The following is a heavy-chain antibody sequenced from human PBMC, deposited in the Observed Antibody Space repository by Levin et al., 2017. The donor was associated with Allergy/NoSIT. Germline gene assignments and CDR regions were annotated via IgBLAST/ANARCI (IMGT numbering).Heavy chain of an antibody. V-gene: IGHV3-66*01. CDR3: ATRRGYSYGYAY. CDR1: GFTVSSNY. J-gene: IGHJ4*02. Sequence: GGSLRLSCAASGFTVSSNYMSWVRQAPGKGLEWVSVINSGGSTYYSDSVKGRFTISRDNSNNTLHLQMNSLRAEDTAVYYCATRRGYSYGYAYWGQGTLVTVSS. D-gene: IGHD5-18*01. CDR2: INSGGST.